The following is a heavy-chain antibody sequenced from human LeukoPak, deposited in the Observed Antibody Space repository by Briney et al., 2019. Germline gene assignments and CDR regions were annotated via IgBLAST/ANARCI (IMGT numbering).Heavy chain of an antibody. CDR2: ISYDGSNK. D-gene: IGHD6-6*01. CDR3: ARFSRSSTPVY. Sequence: GGSLRLSCAASGFTFSSYGMHWVRQAPGKGLEWVAVISYDGSNKYYADSVKGRFTVSRDNAKNSLYLQMNSLRVEDTAVYYCARFSRSSTPVYWGQGTLVTVSS. CDR1: GFTFSSYG. V-gene: IGHV3-30*03. J-gene: IGHJ4*02.